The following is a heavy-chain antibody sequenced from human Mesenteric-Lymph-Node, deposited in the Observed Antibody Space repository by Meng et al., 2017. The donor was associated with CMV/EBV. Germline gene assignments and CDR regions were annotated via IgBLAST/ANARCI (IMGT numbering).Heavy chain of an antibody. D-gene: IGHD6-6*01. V-gene: IGHV4-31*02. CDR2: IYYSGST. Sequence: SGGYYWSWIRQHPGKGLEWIGYIYYSGSTYYNPSLKSRVTISVDTSKNQFSLKLSSVTAADTAVYYCARETIAARYGYCYYYGMDVWGQGTTVTVSS. CDR3: ARETIAARYGYCYYYGMDV. CDR1: SGGYY. J-gene: IGHJ6*02.